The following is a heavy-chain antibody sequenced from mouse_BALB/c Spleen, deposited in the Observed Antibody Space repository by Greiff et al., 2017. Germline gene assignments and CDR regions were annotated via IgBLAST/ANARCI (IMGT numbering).Heavy chain of an antibody. CDR1: GFNIKDTY. D-gene: IGHD4-1*02. Sequence: EVKLMESGAELVKPGASVKLSCTASGFNIKDTYMHWVKQRPEQGLEWIGRIDPANGNTKYDPKFQGKATITADTSSNTAYLQLSSLTSEDTAVYYCAATGSYAMDYWGQGTSVTVSS. J-gene: IGHJ4*01. V-gene: IGHV14-3*02. CDR2: IDPANGNT. CDR3: AATGSYAMDY.